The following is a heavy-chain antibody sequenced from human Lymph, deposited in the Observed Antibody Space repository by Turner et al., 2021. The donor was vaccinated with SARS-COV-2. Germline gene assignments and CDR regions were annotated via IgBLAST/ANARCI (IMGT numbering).Heavy chain of an antibody. CDR3: ARGLGSSWYSGGFDY. CDR2: IWYDGSNK. CDR1: GFTFSSYV. Sequence: QVRLVESGGGLVQLGRSVRLSCPASGFTFSSYVMHWVRQAPGKGLEWVAVIWYDGSNKYYADSVKGRFTISRDNSKNTLYLQMNSLRAEDTAVYYCARGLGSSWYSGGFDYWGQGTLVTVSS. J-gene: IGHJ4*02. V-gene: IGHV3-33*01. D-gene: IGHD6-13*01.